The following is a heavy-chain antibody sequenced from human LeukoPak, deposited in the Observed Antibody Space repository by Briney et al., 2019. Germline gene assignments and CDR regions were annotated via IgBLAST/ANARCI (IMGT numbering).Heavy chain of an antibody. D-gene: IGHD3-22*01. CDR1: GGSFSGYY. J-gene: IGHJ4*02. CDR2: INHSGST. CDR3: ARGWGYSSGYYYVH. V-gene: IGHV4-34*01. Sequence: SETLSLTCAVYGGSFSGYYWSWIRQPPGKGLEWIGEINHSGSTNYNPSLKSRVTISVDTSKNQFSLKLSSVTAADTAVYYCARGWGYSSGYYYVHWGRGTLVTVSS.